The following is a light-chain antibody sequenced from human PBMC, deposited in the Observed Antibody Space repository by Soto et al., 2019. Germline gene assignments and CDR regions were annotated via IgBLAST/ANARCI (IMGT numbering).Light chain of an antibody. V-gene: IGKV3-15*01. CDR1: QSVSSN. J-gene: IGKJ1*01. Sequence: EIVITQSPATLSVSPGERATLSCRASQSVSSNLAWYQQKPGQAPRLLIYGASTRATGIPARFSGSGSGTDFTLTISRLEPEDFAVYYCQQKETFGQGTKVDIK. CDR2: GAS. CDR3: QQKET.